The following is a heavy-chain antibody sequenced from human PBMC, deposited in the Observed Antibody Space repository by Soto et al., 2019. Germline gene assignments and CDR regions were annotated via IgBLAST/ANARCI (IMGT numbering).Heavy chain of an antibody. V-gene: IGHV1-69*01. D-gene: IGHD3-22*01. CDR2: IIPVFQTA. CDR3: ARGGSGYTWFNEF. CDR1: GGLFSSYP. J-gene: IGHJ4*02. Sequence: QEQLVQSGAEVKKPGSSVKVSCKASGGLFSSYPISWVRQVPGQGLVWMGGIIPVFQTAYYTQRFQGRVTITADESTNTAYMELSSLRSEDTAIYYCARGGSGYTWFNEFWGQGTLVTVSS.